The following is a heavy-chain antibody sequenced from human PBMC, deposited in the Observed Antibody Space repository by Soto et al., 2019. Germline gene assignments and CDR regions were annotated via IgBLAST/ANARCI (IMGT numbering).Heavy chain of an antibody. CDR2: IYYSGST. CDR1: GGSISNYF. J-gene: IGHJ4*02. D-gene: IGHD6-19*01. CDR3: ARDVYSSGWYVYDS. V-gene: IGHV4-59*01. Sequence: NPSETLSLTCTVSGGSISNYFWSWIRQPPGKGLEWIGYIYYSGSTNYNPSLKSRVTMSVDTTKNQFSLKLISLTAADTAVYYCARDVYSSGWYVYDSWGQGTLVTSPQ.